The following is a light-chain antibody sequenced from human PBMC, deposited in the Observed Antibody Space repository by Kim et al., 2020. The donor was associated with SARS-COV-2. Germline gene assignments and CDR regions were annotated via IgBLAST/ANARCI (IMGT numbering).Light chain of an antibody. Sequence: LPGERATLSCRASQSVSSNLAWYQQKPGQGPRLLIYGASTRASGIPARLSGSGSGTEFTLTISSLQSEDFAVYYCQQYNNWPPITFGQGTRLEIK. CDR3: QQYNNWPPIT. V-gene: IGKV3-15*01. CDR1: QSVSSN. CDR2: GAS. J-gene: IGKJ5*01.